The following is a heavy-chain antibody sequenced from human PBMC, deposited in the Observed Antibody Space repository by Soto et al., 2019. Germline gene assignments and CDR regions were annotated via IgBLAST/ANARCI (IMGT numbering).Heavy chain of an antibody. J-gene: IGHJ6*02. Sequence: GESLKISCKGSGYSFTSYWISWVRQMPGKGLEWMGRIDPSDSYTNYSPSFQGHVTISADKSISTAYLQWSSLKASDTAMYYCASTGTGVYYYYGMDVWGQGTTVTVS. CDR2: IDPSDSYT. CDR3: ASTGTGVYYYYGMDV. D-gene: IGHD4-17*01. V-gene: IGHV5-10-1*01. CDR1: GYSFTSYW.